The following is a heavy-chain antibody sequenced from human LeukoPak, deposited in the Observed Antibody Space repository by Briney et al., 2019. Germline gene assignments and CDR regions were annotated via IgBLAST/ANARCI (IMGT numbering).Heavy chain of an antibody. Sequence: SETLSLTCAVYGGSFSGYYWSWIRQPPGKGLEWIGEINHSGSTNYNPSLKSRVTISVDTSKNQFSLELSSVTAADTAVYYCARRAKQWLVRGWFDPWGQGTLVTVSS. D-gene: IGHD6-19*01. CDR2: INHSGST. CDR1: GGSFSGYY. J-gene: IGHJ5*02. CDR3: ARRAKQWLVRGWFDP. V-gene: IGHV4-34*01.